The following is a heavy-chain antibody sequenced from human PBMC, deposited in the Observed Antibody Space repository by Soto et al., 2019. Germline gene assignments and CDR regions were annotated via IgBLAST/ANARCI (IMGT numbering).Heavy chain of an antibody. CDR1: GYTFTSYA. J-gene: IGHJ4*02. CDR2: INAGNGNT. D-gene: IGHD6-19*01. CDR3: ARVLSGWYWLEY. Sequence: QVQLVQSGAEVKKPGASGKVSCKASGYTFTSYAMHWVRQAPGQRLEWMGWINAGNGNTKYSQKFQGRVTITRDTSASTAYMELSSLRSEDTAVYYCARVLSGWYWLEYWGQGTLVTVSS. V-gene: IGHV1-3*01.